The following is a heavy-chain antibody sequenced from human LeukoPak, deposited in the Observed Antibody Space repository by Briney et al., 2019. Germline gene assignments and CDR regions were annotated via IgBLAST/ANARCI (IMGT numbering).Heavy chain of an antibody. CDR2: MNPNSGNT. V-gene: IGHV1-8*01. D-gene: IGHD1-26*01. J-gene: IGHJ4*02. CDR3: ARDAASGSYYHFDY. Sequence: ASVKVSCKASGYTFTSYDINWVRQATVQGLEWMGWMNPNSGNTGYAQKFQGRATMTRDTSTSTVYMELSSLRSEDTAVYYCARDAASGSYYHFDYWGQGTLVTVSS. CDR1: GYTFTSYD.